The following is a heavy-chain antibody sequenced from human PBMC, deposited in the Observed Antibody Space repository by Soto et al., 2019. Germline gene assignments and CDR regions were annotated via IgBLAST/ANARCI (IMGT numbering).Heavy chain of an antibody. D-gene: IGHD3-10*01. CDR3: AQVLPFRGVGISYYYYGMDV. Sequence: GGSLRLSCAASGFTFSSYGMHWVRQAPGKGLEWVAVISYDGSNKYYADSVKGRFTVSRDNSKNTLYLQMNSLRAEDTAVYYCAQVLPFRGVGISYYYYGMDVWGQGTTVTVSS. CDR2: ISYDGSNK. V-gene: IGHV3-30*18. CDR1: GFTFSSYG. J-gene: IGHJ6*02.